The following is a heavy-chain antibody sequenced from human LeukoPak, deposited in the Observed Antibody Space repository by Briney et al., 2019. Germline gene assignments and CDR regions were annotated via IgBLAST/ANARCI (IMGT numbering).Heavy chain of an antibody. J-gene: IGHJ4*02. D-gene: IGHD6-19*01. V-gene: IGHV4-59*01. CDR1: GGSISSYY. Sequence: PSETLSLTCTVSGGSISSYYWSWIRQPPGKGLEWIGYIYYSGSTNFNPSLKSRVTISVDTSKNQFSLKLSSVTAADTAVYYCARDLSSSGWYIYWGQGTLVTVSS. CDR3: ARDLSSSGWYIY. CDR2: IYYSGST.